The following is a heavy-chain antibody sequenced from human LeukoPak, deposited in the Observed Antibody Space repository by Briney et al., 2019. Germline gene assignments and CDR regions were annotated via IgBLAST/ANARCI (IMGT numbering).Heavy chain of an antibody. CDR3: ARDGEVITMIVVKAFDI. V-gene: IGHV1-2*02. CDR1: GYTFTGYY. CDR2: INPNSGDT. Sequence: ASVKVSCKASGYTFTGYYMHWVRQAPGQGLEWMGWINPNSGDTNYAQKFQGRVTMTTDTSTSTAYMELRSLRSDDTAVYYCARDGEVITMIVVKAFDIWGQGTMVTVSS. J-gene: IGHJ3*02. D-gene: IGHD3-22*01.